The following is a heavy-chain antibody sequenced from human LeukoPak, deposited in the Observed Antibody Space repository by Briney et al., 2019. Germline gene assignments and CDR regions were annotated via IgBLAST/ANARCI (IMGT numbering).Heavy chain of an antibody. V-gene: IGHV4-61*02. Sequence: SETLSLTCTVSGGSIRSGSHYWAWIRQPAGKGLEWIGRIYTSGSTNYNPSLKSRVTMSVDTSKNQFSLKLSSVTAADTAVYYCARDLGRYYYDSSGYYHADAFDIWGQGTMVTVSS. CDR3: ARDLGRYYYDSSGYYHADAFDI. CDR1: GGSIRSGSHY. CDR2: IYTSGST. J-gene: IGHJ3*02. D-gene: IGHD3-22*01.